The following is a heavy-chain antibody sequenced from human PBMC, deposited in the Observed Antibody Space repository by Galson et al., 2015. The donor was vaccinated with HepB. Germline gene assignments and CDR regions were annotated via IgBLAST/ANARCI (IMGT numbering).Heavy chain of an antibody. D-gene: IGHD3-10*01. V-gene: IGHV3-43*01. Sequence: SLRLSCAASGFTFDDYTMHWVRQAPGKGLEWVSLISWDGVTTYYADSVKGRFTVSRDNSKHSLFLQMNSLRTQYTALYYCVKDLTCYYGSGISRAYGLDVWGQGTPVTVAS. CDR1: GFTFDDYT. CDR2: ISWDGVTT. CDR3: VKDLTCYYGSGISRAYGLDV. J-gene: IGHJ6*02.